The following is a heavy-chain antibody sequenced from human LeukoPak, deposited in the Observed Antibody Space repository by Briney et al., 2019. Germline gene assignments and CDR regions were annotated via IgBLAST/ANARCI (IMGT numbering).Heavy chain of an antibody. D-gene: IGHD2-8*01. V-gene: IGHV3-9*01. J-gene: IGHJ1*01. Sequence: PDRSLILSCAASGFNFDDSAMHWVRQAPGKGLEWVSGISWNSVTIAYADSVKGRFTISRDNGKNSLYLQMNSLRADDTALYYCAEAVGYCTNGVCYKYFHHWGQGTLVTVSS. CDR2: ISWNSVTI. CDR1: GFNFDDSA. CDR3: AEAVGYCTNGVCYKYFHH.